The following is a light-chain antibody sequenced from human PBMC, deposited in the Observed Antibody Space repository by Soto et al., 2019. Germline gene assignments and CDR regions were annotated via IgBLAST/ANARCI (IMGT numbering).Light chain of an antibody. V-gene: IGKV3-15*01. CDR3: QQYGTSPCT. CDR2: GAS. Sequence: EIVLTQSPATLSVSPGEGATLSCRASQSVTRNLAWFQQRPGQAPRLLIYGASTRATGIPARFSGSGSGTDFTLIISRLEPEDFAMYYCQQYGTSPCTFGQGTRLEIK. CDR1: QSVTRN. J-gene: IGKJ2*02.